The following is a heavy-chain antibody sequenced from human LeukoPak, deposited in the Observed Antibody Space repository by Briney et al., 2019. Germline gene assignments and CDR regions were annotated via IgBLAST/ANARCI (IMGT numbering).Heavy chain of an antibody. V-gene: IGHV3-21*01. Sequence: GGSLRLSCAASGFTFSSYSMSWVRQAPGKGLEWVSSISSSSSYIYYADSVEGRFTISRDNAKNSLYLQMNSLRAEDTAVYYCARDPALVYYDSSGYRFDYWGQGTLVTVSS. CDR1: GFTFSSYS. CDR3: ARDPALVYYDSSGYRFDY. J-gene: IGHJ4*02. D-gene: IGHD3-22*01. CDR2: ISSSSSYI.